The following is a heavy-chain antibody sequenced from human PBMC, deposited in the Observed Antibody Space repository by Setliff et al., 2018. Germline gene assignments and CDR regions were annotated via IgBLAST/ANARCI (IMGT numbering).Heavy chain of an antibody. D-gene: IGHD6-19*01. V-gene: IGHV4-34*10. J-gene: IGHJ6*03. CDR2: IMPGRDT. CDR1: GGSFSDYY. CDR3: ARAISGWYSAHYYYMDV. Sequence: SETLSLTCGASGGSFSDYYWSWIRQTPGKGLEWIGEIMPGRDTLYSPSLESRLTITIDTSKNQFSLKLSSVTAADTAVYYCARAISGWYSAHYYYMDVWGKGTTVTVSS.